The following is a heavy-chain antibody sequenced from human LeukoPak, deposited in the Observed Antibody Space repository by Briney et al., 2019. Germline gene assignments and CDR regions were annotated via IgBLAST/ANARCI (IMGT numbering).Heavy chain of an antibody. J-gene: IGHJ5*02. D-gene: IGHD6-13*01. CDR1: GYSFTGYY. CDR3: AHRPLAAAGTKPFDP. V-gene: IGHV1-2*02. CDR2: INPNGGGT. Sequence: ASVKVSCKASGYSFTGYYMHWVRQAPGQGLEWMGRINPNGGGTNYAQKFQGRLTITKDTSKNQVVLTMTNMDPVDTATYYCAHRPLAAAGTKPFDPWGQGTLVTVSS.